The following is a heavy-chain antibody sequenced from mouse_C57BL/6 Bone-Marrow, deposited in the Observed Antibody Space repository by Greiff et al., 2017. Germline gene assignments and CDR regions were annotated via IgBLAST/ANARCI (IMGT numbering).Heavy chain of an antibody. V-gene: IGHV1-42*01. CDR1: GYSFTGYY. Sequence: EVQLQQSGPELVKPGASVKISCKASGYSFTGYYMNWVKQSPEKSLEWIGEINPSTGGTTYNQKFKAKATLTVDTSSSTAYMQLKSLTSEDSAVYYCAKKPLYGYPDYWGQGTTLTVSS. CDR2: INPSTGGT. CDR3: AKKPLYGYPDY. J-gene: IGHJ2*01. D-gene: IGHD2-2*01.